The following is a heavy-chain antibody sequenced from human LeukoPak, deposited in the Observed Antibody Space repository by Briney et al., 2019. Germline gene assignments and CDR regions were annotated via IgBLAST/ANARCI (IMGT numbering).Heavy chain of an antibody. Sequence: GGSLRLSCAASGFTFSSYGMHWVRQAPGKGLEWVAFIRYDGSNKYYADSVKGRFTISRDNSKNTLYLQMNSLRAEDTAVYYCARVDRSTTGYYYDSSGYYTFDYWGQGTLVTVSS. D-gene: IGHD3-22*01. J-gene: IGHJ4*02. CDR2: IRYDGSNK. V-gene: IGHV3-30*02. CDR3: ARVDRSTTGYYYDSSGYYTFDY. CDR1: GFTFSSYG.